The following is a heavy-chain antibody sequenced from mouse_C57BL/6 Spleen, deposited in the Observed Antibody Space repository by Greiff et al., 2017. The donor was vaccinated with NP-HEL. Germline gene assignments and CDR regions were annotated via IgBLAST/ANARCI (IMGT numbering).Heavy chain of an antibody. V-gene: IGHV5-6*01. Sequence: ESGGDLVKPGGSLKLSCAASGFTFSSYGMSWVRQTPDKRLEWVATISSGGSYTYYPDSVKGRFTISRDNAKNTLYLQMSSLTSEDTAMYYCAREGTGTGFDYWGQGTTLTVSS. D-gene: IGHD4-1*01. CDR1: GFTFSSYG. CDR3: AREGTGTGFDY. J-gene: IGHJ2*01. CDR2: ISSGGSYT.